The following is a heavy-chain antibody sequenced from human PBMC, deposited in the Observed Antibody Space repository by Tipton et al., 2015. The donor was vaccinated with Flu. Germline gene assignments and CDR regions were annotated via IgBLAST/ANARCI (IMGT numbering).Heavy chain of an antibody. Sequence: LRLSCTVSGGSINSGSYYWAWIRQPPGKGLEWIWSIYYSGNTYYNPSLKSRVSISIDTSRKQFSLKLSSVTAADTAVYYCARGYHGSGNYSPVGIDSWGQGTLVTVSS. CDR2: IYYSGNT. D-gene: IGHD3-10*01. CDR1: GGSINSGSYY. V-gene: IGHV4-39*07. J-gene: IGHJ4*02. CDR3: ARGYHGSGNYSPVGIDS.